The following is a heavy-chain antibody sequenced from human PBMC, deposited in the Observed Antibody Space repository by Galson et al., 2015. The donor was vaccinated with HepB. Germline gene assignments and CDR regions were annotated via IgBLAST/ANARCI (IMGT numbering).Heavy chain of an antibody. CDR3: ARVGGGLGYCTGGSCSNWFDP. J-gene: IGHJ5*02. D-gene: IGHD2-15*01. CDR1: GGTFSSYA. CDR2: IIPIFGTA. V-gene: IGHV1-69*13. Sequence: SVKVSCKASGGTFSSYAISWVRQAPGQGLEWMGGIIPIFGTANYAQKFQGRVTITADESTSTAYMELSSLRSEDTAVYYCARVGGGLGYCTGGSCSNWFDPWGQGTLVTVSS.